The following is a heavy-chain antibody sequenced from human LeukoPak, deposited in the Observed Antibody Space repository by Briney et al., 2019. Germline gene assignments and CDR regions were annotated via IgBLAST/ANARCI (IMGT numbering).Heavy chain of an antibody. CDR2: INHSGST. CDR3: ARRYCSSTSCYYDY. J-gene: IGHJ4*02. Sequence: SETLSLTCAVNGGSFSGYYWSWIRQPPGKGLEWIGEINHSGSTNYNPSLKSRVTISVDTSKNQFSLKLSSVTAADTAVYYCARRYCSSTSCYYDYWGQGTLVTVSS. CDR1: GGSFSGYY. D-gene: IGHD2-2*01. V-gene: IGHV4-34*01.